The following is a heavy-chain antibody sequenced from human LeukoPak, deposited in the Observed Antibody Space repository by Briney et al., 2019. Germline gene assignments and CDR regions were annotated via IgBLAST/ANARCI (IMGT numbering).Heavy chain of an antibody. J-gene: IGHJ4*02. CDR1: GFTVGSNY. D-gene: IGHD6-13*01. Sequence: GGSLRLSCAASGFTVGSNYMSWVRQAPGKGLEWVSVIYSGGSTYYADSVKGRFTISRDNSKNTLYLQMNSLRAEDTAVYYCARGFGYSNNYYFDYWGQGTLVTVSS. V-gene: IGHV3-66*01. CDR3: ARGFGYSNNYYFDY. CDR2: IYSGGST.